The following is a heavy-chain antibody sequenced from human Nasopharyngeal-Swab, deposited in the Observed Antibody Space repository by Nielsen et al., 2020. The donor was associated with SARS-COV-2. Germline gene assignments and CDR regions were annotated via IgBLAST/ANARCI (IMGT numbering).Heavy chain of an antibody. J-gene: IGHJ5*02. CDR2: ISGSGGST. Sequence: GESLKISCAASGSTFSSYAMSWVRQAPGKGLEWVSAISGSGGSTYYADSVKGRFTISRDNSKNTLYLQMNSLRAEDTAVYYCAKAVAPSSSWGQGTLVTVSS. V-gene: IGHV3-23*01. CDR1: GSTFSSYA. CDR3: AKAVAPSSS. D-gene: IGHD6-6*01.